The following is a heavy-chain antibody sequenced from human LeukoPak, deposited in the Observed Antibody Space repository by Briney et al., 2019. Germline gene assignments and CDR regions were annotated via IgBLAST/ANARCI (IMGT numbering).Heavy chain of an antibody. Sequence: PSETLSLTCTVSGGSISSHYWSWIRQPPGKGLEWIGYIYYSGSTNYNPSLKSRVTISADTSKNQFSLKLSSVTAADTAVYYCASLAKNASDIWGQGTKVTVSS. CDR3: ASLAKNASDI. CDR1: GGSISSHY. CDR2: IYYSGST. V-gene: IGHV4-59*11. J-gene: IGHJ3*02.